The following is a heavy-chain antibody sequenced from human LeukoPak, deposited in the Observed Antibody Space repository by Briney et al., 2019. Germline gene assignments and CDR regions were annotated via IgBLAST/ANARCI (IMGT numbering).Heavy chain of an antibody. CDR3: AKQGARFVETWNYFDG. V-gene: IGHV3-23*01. CDR1: GFTFSSYV. D-gene: IGHD1-26*01. J-gene: IGHJ4*02. CDR2: ISANGFGK. Sequence: GGSLRLSCAASGFTFSSYVMHWVRQAPGKGLEWVSTISANGFGKYYAVFVNGRFTISRDSSKNTVFLQMNSLRAEDTAVYYCAKQGARFVETWNYFDGWGQGTLVSVSS.